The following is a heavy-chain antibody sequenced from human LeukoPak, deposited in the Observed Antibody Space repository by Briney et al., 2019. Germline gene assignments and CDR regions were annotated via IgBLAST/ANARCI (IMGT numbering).Heavy chain of an antibody. Sequence: SETLSLTCAVYGGSFSGYYWSWIRQPPGKGLEWIGEINHSGSTNYNPSLKSRVTISVDTSKNQFSLKLSSVTAADTAVYYCARHLGPIAAFIFWGQGTLVTVSS. CDR1: GGSFSGYY. CDR2: INHSGST. J-gene: IGHJ4*02. V-gene: IGHV4-34*01. CDR3: ARHLGPIAAFIF. D-gene: IGHD6-6*01.